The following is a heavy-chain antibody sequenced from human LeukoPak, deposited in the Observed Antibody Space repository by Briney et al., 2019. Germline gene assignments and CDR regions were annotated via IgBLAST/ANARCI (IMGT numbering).Heavy chain of an antibody. CDR2: IYHSGST. V-gene: IGHV4-38-2*02. CDR1: GYSISSGYY. D-gene: IGHD4-11*01. J-gene: IGHJ6*03. CDR3: ARVSVTTVGRDYYYMDV. Sequence: SETQSLTCTVSGYSISSGYYWGWIRQPPGKGLEWIGSIYHSGSTYYNPSLKSRVTISVDTSKNQFSLKLSSVTAADTAVYYCARVSVTTVGRDYYYMDVWGKGTTVTVSS.